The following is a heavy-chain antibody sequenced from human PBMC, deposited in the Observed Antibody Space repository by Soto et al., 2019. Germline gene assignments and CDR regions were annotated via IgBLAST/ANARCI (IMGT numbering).Heavy chain of an antibody. Sequence: GGSLRLPCAASGFTFSSYGMHWVRQAPGKGLEWVAVIWYDGSNKYYADSVKGRFTISRDNSKNTLYLQMNSLRAEDTAVYYCARDSHSSYDSSGYYYVKAYFDYWGQGTLVTVSS. J-gene: IGHJ4*02. CDR2: IWYDGSNK. CDR1: GFTFSSYG. V-gene: IGHV3-33*01. CDR3: ARDSHSSYDSSGYYYVKAYFDY. D-gene: IGHD3-22*01.